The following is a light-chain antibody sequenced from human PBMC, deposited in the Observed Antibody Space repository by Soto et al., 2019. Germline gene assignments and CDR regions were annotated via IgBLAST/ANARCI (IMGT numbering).Light chain of an antibody. CDR3: QQSYSTPWG. Sequence: AIRMTQSPSSFSASTGDRVTITCRASQGISSYLAWYQQKPGKAPKLLIYAASTLQSGVPSRFSGSGSGTDFTLTISCLQSEDFATYYCQQSYSTPWGFGQGTKVDIK. CDR2: AAS. CDR1: QGISSY. V-gene: IGKV1-8*01. J-gene: IGKJ1*01.